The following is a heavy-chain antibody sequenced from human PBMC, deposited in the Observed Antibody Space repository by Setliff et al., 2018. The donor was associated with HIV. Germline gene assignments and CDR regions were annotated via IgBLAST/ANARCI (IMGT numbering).Heavy chain of an antibody. CDR1: GFIFSDYY. Sequence: GSLRLSCAASGFIFSDYYMSWIRQAPGKGLEWISYISTSGGSAYYADSVKGRFTISRDNAKNSLYLQMNSLRAEDTAVYYCARRGDYYYYYAMDFWGQGTTVTVSS. J-gene: IGHJ6*02. V-gene: IGHV3-11*04. CDR2: ISTSGGSA. D-gene: IGHD3-10*01. CDR3: ARRGDYYYYYAMDF.